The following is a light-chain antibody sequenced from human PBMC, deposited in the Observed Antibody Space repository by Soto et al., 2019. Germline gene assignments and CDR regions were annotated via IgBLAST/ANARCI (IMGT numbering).Light chain of an antibody. CDR1: TGAVTSGHY. CDR2: DTT. Sequence: QAVVTQEPSLTVSPGGTVTLTCGSSTGAVTSGHYPYWFQQKPGQTPRTLIYDTTNKHSWTPARFSGSLLGGKAALTLSGAQPEDEAEYYCLLSYSGPRVFGTGTKVTVL. CDR3: LLSYSGPRV. J-gene: IGLJ1*01. V-gene: IGLV7-46*01.